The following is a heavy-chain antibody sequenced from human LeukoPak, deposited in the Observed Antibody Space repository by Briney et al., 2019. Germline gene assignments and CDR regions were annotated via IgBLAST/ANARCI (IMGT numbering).Heavy chain of an antibody. D-gene: IGHD5-24*01. CDR1: GGSISSYY. V-gene: IGHV4-4*07. CDR3: AGSRDGYNSLDY. Sequence: SETLSLTCTVSGGSISSYYWSWIRQPAGEGLEWIGRIYTSGSTNYNPSLKSRVTMSVDTSKNQFSLKLSSVTAADTAVYYCAGSRDGYNSLDYWGQGTLVTVSS. J-gene: IGHJ4*02. CDR2: IYTSGST.